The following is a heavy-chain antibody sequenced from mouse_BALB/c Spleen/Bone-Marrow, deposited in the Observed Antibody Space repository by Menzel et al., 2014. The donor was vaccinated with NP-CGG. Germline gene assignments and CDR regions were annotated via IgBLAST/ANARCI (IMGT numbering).Heavy chain of an antibody. CDR2: IDPYDSET. CDR1: GYTFXSNW. D-gene: IGHD1-1*01. Sequence: VKLVESGAELVRPGASVKLSCKASGYTFXSNWMNWVKQRPEQGLEWIGRIDPYDSETHYNQKFKDKAILTVDKSSSTAYMQLNSLTSEDSAVYYCARWGYGSTYYYAMDYWGQGTSVTVSS. CDR3: ARWGYGSTYYYAMDY. V-gene: IGHV1-52*01. J-gene: IGHJ4*01.